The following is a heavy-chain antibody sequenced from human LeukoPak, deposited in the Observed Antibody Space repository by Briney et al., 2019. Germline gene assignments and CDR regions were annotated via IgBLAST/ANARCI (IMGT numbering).Heavy chain of an antibody. D-gene: IGHD5-12*01. CDR3: VKDRRSSGYGGFDY. Sequence: PGGSLRLSCAASGFTFSSYAIHWVRQAPGKGLEYVSGISSNGGSTFYGDSVKGRFPISRDNSKNTLYLQMSSLRAEDTAVYYCVKDRRSSGYGGFDYWGQGTLVIVSS. V-gene: IGHV3-64D*06. CDR2: ISSNGGST. J-gene: IGHJ4*02. CDR1: GFTFSSYA.